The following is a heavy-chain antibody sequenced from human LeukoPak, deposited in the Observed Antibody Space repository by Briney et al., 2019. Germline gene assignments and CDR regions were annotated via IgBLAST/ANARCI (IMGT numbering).Heavy chain of an antibody. Sequence: GGSLRLSCAASGFNFNNYDMHWVRQAPGKGLEWVSALDSAGDTYYPDSVRGRFTISKETAKNSLYLQMTSLRDEDTAVYYCVRGRRSYGFDHWGQGTLVTVSS. J-gene: IGHJ4*02. D-gene: IGHD5-18*01. CDR2: LDSAGDT. CDR3: VRGRRSYGFDH. CDR1: GFNFNNYD. V-gene: IGHV3-13*01.